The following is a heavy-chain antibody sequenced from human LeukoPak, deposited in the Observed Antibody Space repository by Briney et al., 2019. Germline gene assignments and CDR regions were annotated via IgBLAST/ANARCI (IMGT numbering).Heavy chain of an antibody. J-gene: IGHJ4*02. Sequence: PGESLRLSCAASGFTSSSYAMSWVRQAPGKGLEWVSAISGSGGSTYYADSVKGRFTISRDNSKNTLYLQMNSLRAEDTAVYYCAKDTRYYYGSGPLGYWGQGTLVTVSS. CDR1: GFTSSSYA. CDR3: AKDTRYYYGSGPLGY. V-gene: IGHV3-23*01. D-gene: IGHD3-10*01. CDR2: ISGSGGST.